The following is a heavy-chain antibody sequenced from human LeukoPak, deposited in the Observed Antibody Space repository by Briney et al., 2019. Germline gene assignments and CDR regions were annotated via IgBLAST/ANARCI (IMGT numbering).Heavy chain of an antibody. CDR2: INPNSGGT. D-gene: IGHD3-3*01. J-gene: IGHJ6*02. CDR1: GYTFTGYY. V-gene: IGHV1-2*04. Sequence: GASVKVSCKASGYTFTGYYIHWVRQAPGQGLEWMGWINPNSGGTNYAQKFQGWVTMTRDTSISTAYMELSRLRSDDTAVYYCAREQRFLDPQGGYYGMDVWGQGTTVTVSS. CDR3: AREQRFLDPQGGYYGMDV.